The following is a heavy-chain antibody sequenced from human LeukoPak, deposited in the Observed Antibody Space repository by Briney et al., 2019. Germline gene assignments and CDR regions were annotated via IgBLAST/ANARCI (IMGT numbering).Heavy chain of an antibody. CDR3: ARGGSSSFSFGY. CDR1: GYSFTSYW. V-gene: IGHV5-51*01. D-gene: IGHD6-6*01. Sequence: ESRQISCKVSGYSFTSYWIAWVRQMPGKGLEWMGLIYPGDSKTRYSPSFQGQVAISADKSITTAYLQWSSLKASDTAIYYRARGGSSSFSFGYWGQGTPVTVS. J-gene: IGHJ4*02. CDR2: IYPGDSKT.